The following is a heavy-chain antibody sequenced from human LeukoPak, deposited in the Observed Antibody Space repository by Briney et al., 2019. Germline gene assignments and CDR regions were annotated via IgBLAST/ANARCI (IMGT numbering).Heavy chain of an antibody. D-gene: IGHD3-10*01. CDR1: GYTFTSYG. CDR3: ARSPVTLWFGELRYYYYYYMDV. CDR2: ISAYNGNT. V-gene: IGHV1-18*01. Sequence: ASVKVSCKASGYTFTSYGISWVRQAPGQGLEWMGWISAYNGNTNYAQKLQGRVTMTTDTSTSTAYMEPRSLRSDDTAVYYCARSPVTLWFGELRYYYYYYMDVWGKGTTVTVSS. J-gene: IGHJ6*03.